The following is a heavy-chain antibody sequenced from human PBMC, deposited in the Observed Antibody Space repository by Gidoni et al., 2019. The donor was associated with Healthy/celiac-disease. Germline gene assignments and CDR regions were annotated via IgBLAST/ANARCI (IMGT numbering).Heavy chain of an antibody. Sequence: EVQLVQSGAEVKKPGESLKISCKGSGYSFPSYWIGWVRQMPGKGLEWMGIIYPGDSDTRYSPSFQGQVTISADKSISTAYLQWSSLKASDTAMYYCAGTYYYDSSGYFAFDIWGQGTMVTVSS. CDR2: IYPGDSDT. CDR1: GYSFPSYW. V-gene: IGHV5-51*03. D-gene: IGHD3-22*01. CDR3: AGTYYYDSSGYFAFDI. J-gene: IGHJ3*02.